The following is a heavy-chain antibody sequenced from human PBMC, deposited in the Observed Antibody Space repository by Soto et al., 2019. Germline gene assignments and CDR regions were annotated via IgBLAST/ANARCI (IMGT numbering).Heavy chain of an antibody. CDR1: GDSVSSNSAA. V-gene: IGHV6-1*01. CDR2: TYYRSKWYN. J-gene: IGHJ6*02. D-gene: IGHD3-10*01. CDR3: VRQSMVRGVIKIYYYGMDV. Sequence: PSQTLSLTCAISGDSVSSNSAAWNWIRQSPSRGLEWLGRTYYRSKWYNDYAVSVKSRITINPDTSKNQFSLQLNSVTPEDTAVYYCVRQSMVRGVIKIYYYGMDVWGQGTTVTVSS.